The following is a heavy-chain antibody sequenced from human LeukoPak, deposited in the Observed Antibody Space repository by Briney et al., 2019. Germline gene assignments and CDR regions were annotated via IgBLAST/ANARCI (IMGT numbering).Heavy chain of an antibody. Sequence: ASVKVSCKASGYIFTDYAIHWLRQAPGQRPEWMGWMNAGNGNTKYSQKFQGRITLIRDTSAATAYMELSSLRHDDLAVYYCARGRGTSGSNRDFYYYYYMDVWGKGTTVIVSS. J-gene: IGHJ6*03. CDR2: MNAGNGNT. CDR1: GYIFTDYA. CDR3: ARGRGTSGSNRDFYYYYYMDV. V-gene: IGHV1-3*01. D-gene: IGHD2-15*01.